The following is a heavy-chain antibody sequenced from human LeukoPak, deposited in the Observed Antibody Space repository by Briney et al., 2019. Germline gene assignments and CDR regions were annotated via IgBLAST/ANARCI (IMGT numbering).Heavy chain of an antibody. CDR2: SIPIFGTA. CDR3: ARPILTGYYDDAFDI. J-gene: IGHJ3*02. Sequence: ASVKVSCKAAGGTFISYAISWVRQAPGQGLGWMGGSIPIFGTANYAQKFHGRGTITADESKSTAYMELSSLRSEDTAVYYCARPILTGYYDDAFDIWGQGTMVTVSS. CDR1: GGTFISYA. D-gene: IGHD3-9*01. V-gene: IGHV1-69*13.